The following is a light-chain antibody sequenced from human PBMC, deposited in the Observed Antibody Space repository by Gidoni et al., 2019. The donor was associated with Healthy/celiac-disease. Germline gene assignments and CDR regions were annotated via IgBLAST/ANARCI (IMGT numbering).Light chain of an antibody. J-gene: IGLJ2*01. CDR2: KDN. V-gene: IGLV3-25*03. Sequence: SYELTLPPSVSVSPGQTARITCSGDALAKQYAYWYQQKPGQAPVLVIYKDNERPSGIPERFSGSSPGTTVTLTISGVQAEDEADYYCQSADSSVVFGGGTKLTVL. CDR1: ALAKQY. CDR3: QSADSSVV.